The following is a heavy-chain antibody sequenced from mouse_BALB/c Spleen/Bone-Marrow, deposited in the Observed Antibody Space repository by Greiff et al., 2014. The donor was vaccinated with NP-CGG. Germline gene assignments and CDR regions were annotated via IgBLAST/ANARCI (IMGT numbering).Heavy chain of an antibody. CDR3: TRSNYGYWYFDV. CDR1: GYTFTSYY. J-gene: IGHJ1*01. Sequence: QVQLQQPGAELVKPGASVKLSCKASGYTFTSYYMYWVRQRPGQGLEWIGEINSINGGTNFSEKFKSRATLTVDKSSSTAFMQLSTLTSEDSAVYYCTRSNYGYWYFDVWGAGTAVTVSS. V-gene: IGHV1S81*02. CDR2: INSINGGT. D-gene: IGHD1-1*01.